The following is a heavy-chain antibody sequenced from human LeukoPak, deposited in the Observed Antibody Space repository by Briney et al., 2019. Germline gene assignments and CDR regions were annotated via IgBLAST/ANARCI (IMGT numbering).Heavy chain of an antibody. CDR3: ARVEMATIFY. V-gene: IGHV4-59*01. J-gene: IGHJ4*02. CDR2: IYYGGST. D-gene: IGHD5-24*01. CDR1: GGSFSSYD. Sequence: SETLSLTCTVSGGSFSSYDWNWIRQPPGKGLEWIGYIYYGGSTNYNPSLKSRVTISVDTSKNQFSLKLSSVTAADTAVYYCARVEMATIFYWGQGTLVTVSS.